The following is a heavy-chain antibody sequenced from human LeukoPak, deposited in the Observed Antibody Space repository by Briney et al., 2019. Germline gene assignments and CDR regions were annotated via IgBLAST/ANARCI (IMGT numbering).Heavy chain of an antibody. D-gene: IGHD3-9*01. CDR1: GGSISSYY. CDR2: IYTSGST. Sequence: PSETLSLTCTVYGGSISSYYWSWIRQPAGKGLEWIGRIYTSGSTNYNPSLKSRVTMSVDTSKNQFSLKLSSVTAADTAVYYCARGAYPVLRYFDWSQTYFDYWGQGTLVTVSS. J-gene: IGHJ4*02. V-gene: IGHV4-4*07. CDR3: ARGAYPVLRYFDWSQTYFDY.